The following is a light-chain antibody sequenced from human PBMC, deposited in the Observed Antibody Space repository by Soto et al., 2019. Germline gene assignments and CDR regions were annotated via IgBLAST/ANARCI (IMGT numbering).Light chain of an antibody. CDR1: QSVSSN. Sequence: EVVMTQSPATLSVSPGERATLSCRASQSVSSNLAWYQQKPGQAPRLLISGASTRATAIPARFSGSGSGTEFTLTISSLQSEDFAVYYCHQYNNWPPWTFGQGTKVEIK. CDR3: HQYNNWPPWT. J-gene: IGKJ1*01. V-gene: IGKV3-15*01. CDR2: GAS.